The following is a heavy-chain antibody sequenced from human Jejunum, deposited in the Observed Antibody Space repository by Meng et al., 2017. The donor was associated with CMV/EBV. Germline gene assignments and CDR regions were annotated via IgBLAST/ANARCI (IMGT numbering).Heavy chain of an antibody. CDR1: GGSGSIGSYY. D-gene: IGHD3-3*01. V-gene: IGHV4-61*01. J-gene: IGHJ3*02. Sequence: CTVSGGSGSIGSYYWSWIRQPPGKGLEWIGYIYYTGSTDYNPSLKSRVTISRDTSKNQFSLKLSSVTAADTAVYYCARRFFAFNIWGQGTMVTVSS. CDR2: IYYTGST. CDR3: ARRFFAFNI.